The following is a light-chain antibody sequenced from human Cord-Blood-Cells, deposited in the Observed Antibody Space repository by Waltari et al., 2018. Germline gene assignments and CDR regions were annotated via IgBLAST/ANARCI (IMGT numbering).Light chain of an antibody. CDR1: ALPKQY. CDR2: KGS. V-gene: IGLV3-25*03. CDR3: QSADSSGTSWV. J-gene: IGLJ3*02. Sequence: SYELTQPPSVSVSPGQTARITCPGDALPKQYAYWYQQKPGQAPVLVIYKGSGRPSGIPERFSGASSGTTVTLTISGVQAEDEADYYCQSADSSGTSWVFGGGTKLTVL.